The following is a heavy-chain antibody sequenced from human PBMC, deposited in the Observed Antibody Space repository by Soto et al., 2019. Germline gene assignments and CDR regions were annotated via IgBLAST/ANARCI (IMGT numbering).Heavy chain of an antibody. CDR2: INPSGGST. V-gene: IGHV1-46*01. Sequence: QVQLVQSGAEVKKPGASVKVSCKASGYTFTSYYMHWVRQAPGQGLEWMGIINPSGGSTSYAQKFQGRVTMTRDTSTSTVYMELSSLRSEDTAEYYCARDKAIVVVPAAETFDYWGQGTLVTVSS. CDR3: ARDKAIVVVPAAETFDY. D-gene: IGHD2-2*01. J-gene: IGHJ4*02. CDR1: GYTFTSYY.